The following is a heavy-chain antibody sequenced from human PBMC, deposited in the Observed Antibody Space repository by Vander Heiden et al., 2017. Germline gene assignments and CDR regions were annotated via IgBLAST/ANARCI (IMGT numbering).Heavy chain of an antibody. D-gene: IGHD6-19*01. V-gene: IGHV3-23*01. CDR1: GLTCAIYT. CDR2: ISGGGDST. CDR3: AKAGEFSSGWYRYFDS. Sequence: EVQLLGSGGGLVQPAGSLMLACAASGLTCAIYTLSRVRPAPGRGVEWVPAISGGGDSTFHAYSVGGRFTVSRDSSTNTLYLLMNNLRAEDTAVYYCAKAGEFSSGWYRYFDSWGQGTLVTVSS. J-gene: IGHJ4*02.